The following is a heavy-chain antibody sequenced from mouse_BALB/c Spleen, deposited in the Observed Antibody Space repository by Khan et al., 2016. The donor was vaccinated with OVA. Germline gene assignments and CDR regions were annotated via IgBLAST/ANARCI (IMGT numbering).Heavy chain of an antibody. D-gene: IGHD3-1*01. J-gene: IGHJ3*01. Sequence: EVELVESGPGLVKPSQSLSLTCSVTGYSITSGYFWNWIRQFPGNKLEWMGYIRYDGNSNYNPSLKNRISITRDTSKNQFFLKLTSVTPEDTATYYCARGGSSDPAWFAYWGQGTLVTVSA. CDR2: IRYDGNS. V-gene: IGHV3-6*02. CDR3: ARGGSSDPAWFAY. CDR1: GYSITSGYF.